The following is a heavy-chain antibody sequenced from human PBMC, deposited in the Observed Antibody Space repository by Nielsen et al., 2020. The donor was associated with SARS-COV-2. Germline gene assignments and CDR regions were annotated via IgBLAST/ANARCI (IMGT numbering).Heavy chain of an antibody. V-gene: IGHV3-23*03. CDR3: ARVHYDFWSGYSPYYYYGMDV. CDR2: IYSGGSST. J-gene: IGHJ6*02. CDR1: GFTFSSYA. Sequence: GGSLRLSCAASGFTFSSYAMSWVRQAPGKGLEWVSVIYSGGSSTYYADSVKGRFTISRDNSKNTLYLQMNSLRAEDTAVYYCARVHYDFWSGYSPYYYYGMDVWGQGTTVTVSS. D-gene: IGHD3-3*01.